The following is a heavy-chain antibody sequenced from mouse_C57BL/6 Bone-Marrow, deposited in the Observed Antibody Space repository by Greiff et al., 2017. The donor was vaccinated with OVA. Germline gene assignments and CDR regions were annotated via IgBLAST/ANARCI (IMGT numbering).Heavy chain of an antibody. CDR3: ARHVHYGYDEAWFAD. J-gene: IGHJ3*01. D-gene: IGHD2-2*01. CDR1: EYEFPSHD. CDR2: INSDGGST. V-gene: IGHV5-2*01. Sequence: EVMLVESGGGLVQPGESLKLSCESNEYEFPSHDMSWVRKTPEKRLELVAAINSDGGSTYYPDTMERRFIISRDNTKKTLYLQMSSLRSEDTALYYCARHVHYGYDEAWFADWGQGTLVTVSA.